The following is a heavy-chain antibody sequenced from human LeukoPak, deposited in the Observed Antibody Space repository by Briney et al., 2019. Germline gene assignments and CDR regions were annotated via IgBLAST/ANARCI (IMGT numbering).Heavy chain of an antibody. CDR1: GFTFSDYY. CDR3: ARDSPRWEYSMGYYFDY. J-gene: IGHJ4*02. D-gene: IGHD2/OR15-2a*01. Sequence: KTGGSLRLSCAASGFTFSDYYMSWIRQAPGKGLEWVSYISSSGSTKYYADSVKGRFTISRDNAKNSLYLQMNSMRAEDTAVYYCARDSPRWEYSMGYYFDYWGQGTLVTVSS. V-gene: IGHV3-11*04. CDR2: ISSSGSTK.